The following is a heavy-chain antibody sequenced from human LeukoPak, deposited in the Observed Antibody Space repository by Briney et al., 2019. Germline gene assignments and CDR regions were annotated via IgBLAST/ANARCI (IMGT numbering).Heavy chain of an antibody. CDR2: ISWNSGSI. Sequence: GRSLRLSCEASGYTFDDYAMHWVRQAPGKGLEWVSAISWNSGSIGYADSVKGRFTISRDNGKNSLYLQMNSLRTEDTAVYYCARGQLRGLWNWFDPWGQGTLVTVSS. CDR3: ARGQLRGLWNWFDP. J-gene: IGHJ5*02. CDR1: GYTFDDYA. D-gene: IGHD5-18*01. V-gene: IGHV3-9*01.